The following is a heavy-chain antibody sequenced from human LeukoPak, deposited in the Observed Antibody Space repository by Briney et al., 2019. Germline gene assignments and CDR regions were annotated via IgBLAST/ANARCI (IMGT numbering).Heavy chain of an antibody. V-gene: IGHV3-23*01. D-gene: IGHD3-3*01. CDR3: AKVLPIYFSPSSWFDP. Sequence: GGSLRLSCAASGFTFSSYAMSWVRQAPGKGLEWVSAISRSGDNTYYTNSVKGRFTISRDNSKNTLYLQMDSLRAEDTAVYYRAKVLPIYFSPSSWFDPWGLGTLVTVSS. CDR2: ISRSGDNT. J-gene: IGHJ5*02. CDR1: GFTFSSYA.